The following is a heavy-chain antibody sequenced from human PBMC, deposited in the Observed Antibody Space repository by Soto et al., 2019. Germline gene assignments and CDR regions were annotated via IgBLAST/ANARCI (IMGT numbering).Heavy chain of an antibody. CDR3: ARGPPNWFDP. V-gene: IGHV1-18*01. CDR2: ISAFNGNT. Sequence: QVQLVQSGAEVKKPGASVKVSCRASGYTFISYGITWVRQVPGQGLEWMRWISAFNGNTYYAQKLQDRVTMTTDTSTSTAYMEVRSLRSDDTAVYYCARGPPNWFDPWGQGTLVTVSS. CDR1: GYTFISYG. J-gene: IGHJ5*02.